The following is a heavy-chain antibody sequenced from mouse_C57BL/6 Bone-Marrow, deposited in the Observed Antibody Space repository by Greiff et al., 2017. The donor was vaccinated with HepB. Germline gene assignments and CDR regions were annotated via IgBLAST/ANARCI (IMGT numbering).Heavy chain of an antibody. CDR2: SRNKANDYTT. D-gene: IGHD4-1*01. J-gene: IGHJ3*01. V-gene: IGHV7-1*01. CDR1: GFTFSDFY. Sequence: EVQGVESGGGLVQSGRSLRLSCATSGFTFSDFYMEWVRQAPGKGLEWIAASRNKANDYTTEYSAAVKGRFIVSRDTSQSILYLQMNALRAEDTAIYYCARDETVTFAYWGQGTLVTVSA. CDR3: ARDETVTFAY.